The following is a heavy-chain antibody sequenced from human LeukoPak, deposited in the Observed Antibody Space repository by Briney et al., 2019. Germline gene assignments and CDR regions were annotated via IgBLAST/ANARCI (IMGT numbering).Heavy chain of an antibody. CDR3: ARHPRTVTTFDP. J-gene: IGHJ5*02. Sequence: PSETLSLTCAVSGYSISSGYYWGWIRQPPGKGLEWIGSIYHSGSTYYNPSLKSRVTISVDTSKNQFSLKLSSVTAADTAVYYCARHPRTVTTFDPWGQGTLVTVSS. CDR2: IYHSGST. CDR1: GYSISSGYY. V-gene: IGHV4-38-2*01. D-gene: IGHD4-11*01.